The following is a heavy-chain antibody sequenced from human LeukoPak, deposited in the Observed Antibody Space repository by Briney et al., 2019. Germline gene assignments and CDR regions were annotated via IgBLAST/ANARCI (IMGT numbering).Heavy chain of an antibody. CDR3: ARGHDGSGYYPNDAFDI. D-gene: IGHD3-22*01. CDR2: ISSSSSYI. Sequence: KTGGSLRLSCAASGFTFSSYSMNWVRQAPGKGLEWVSSISSSSSYIYYADSVKGRFTISRDNAKNSLYLQMDSLRAEDTAVYYCARGHDGSGYYPNDAFDIWGQGTMVTVSS. V-gene: IGHV3-21*01. J-gene: IGHJ3*02. CDR1: GFTFSSYS.